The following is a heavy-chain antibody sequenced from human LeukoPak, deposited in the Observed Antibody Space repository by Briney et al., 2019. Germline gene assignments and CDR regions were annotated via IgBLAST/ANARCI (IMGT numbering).Heavy chain of an antibody. CDR2: IYYSGST. CDR3: ARGPWELLPFDY. V-gene: IGHV4-59*01. CDR1: GGSISSYY. J-gene: IGHJ4*02. D-gene: IGHD1-26*01. Sequence: SETLSLTCTVSGGSISSYYWSWIRQPPGKGLEWIGYIYYSGSTNYNPSLKSRVTISVDTSKNQFSLKLSSVTAADTAVYYCARGPWELLPFDYWGQGTLVTVSS.